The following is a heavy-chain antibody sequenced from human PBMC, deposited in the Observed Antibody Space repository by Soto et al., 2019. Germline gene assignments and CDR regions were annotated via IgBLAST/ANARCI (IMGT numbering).Heavy chain of an antibody. V-gene: IGHV1-69*01. J-gene: IGHJ6*02. CDR3: ARSQGSSTSLEIYYYYYYGMDV. Sequence: QVQLVQSGAEVQKPGSSVKVSCKASGGTFSSYAISWVRQAPGQGLEWMGGIIPISGTANYAQKFQGRVTITADASTSTAYMELSSLRSEDTAVYYCARSQGSSTSLEIYYYYYYGMDVWGQGTTVTI. CDR1: GGTFSSYA. CDR2: IIPISGTA. D-gene: IGHD2-2*01.